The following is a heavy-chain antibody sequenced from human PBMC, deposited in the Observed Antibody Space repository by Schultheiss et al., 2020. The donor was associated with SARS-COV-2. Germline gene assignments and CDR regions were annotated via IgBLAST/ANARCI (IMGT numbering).Heavy chain of an antibody. Sequence: SETLSLTCAVYGESFSGYYWSWIRQPPGKGLEWIGEINHRGGTNYNPSLKSRVTISVDTSRNQFSLKLNTVTAADTAVYYCARFTSPPSDAFDIWGQGTMVTVSS. CDR1: GESFSGYY. J-gene: IGHJ3*02. CDR2: INHRGGT. CDR3: ARFTSPPSDAFDI. V-gene: IGHV4-34*01.